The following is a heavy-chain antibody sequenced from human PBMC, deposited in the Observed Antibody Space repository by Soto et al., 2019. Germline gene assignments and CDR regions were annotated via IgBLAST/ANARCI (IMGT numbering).Heavy chain of an antibody. J-gene: IGHJ6*02. V-gene: IGHV4-59*12. CDR1: GDSISTFY. D-gene: IGHD6-6*01. CDR2: VYYTGST. CDR3: ARDSSSRPYYYYGMDV. Sequence: SETLSLTCTVSGDSISTFYWGWMRQSPGKELEWIGYVYYTGSTNYNPSLKSRVTISVDRSKNQFSLKLSSVTAADTAVYYCARDSSSRPYYYYGMDVWGQGPTVTVSS.